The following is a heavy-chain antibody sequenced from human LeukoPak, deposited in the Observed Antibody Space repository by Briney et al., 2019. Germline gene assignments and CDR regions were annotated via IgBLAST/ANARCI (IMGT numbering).Heavy chain of an antibody. V-gene: IGHV1-24*01. CDR2: FDPEDGET. Sequence: GASVKVSCKVSGYTLTELSMHWVRQAPGKGLEWMGGFDPEDGETIYAQKFQGRVTMTEDTSTDTAYMELSSLRSEDTAVYYCATSIAVAGAYDAFDIWGQGTMVTVSS. CDR3: ATSIAVAGAYDAFDI. J-gene: IGHJ3*02. CDR1: GYTLTELS. D-gene: IGHD6-19*01.